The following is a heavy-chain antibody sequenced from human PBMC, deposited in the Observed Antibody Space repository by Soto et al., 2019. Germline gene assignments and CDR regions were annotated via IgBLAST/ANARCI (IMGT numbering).Heavy chain of an antibody. J-gene: IGHJ6*02. Sequence: QVQLVQSGAEVKKPGSSVKVSCKASGGTFSSYAISWVRQAPGQGREWMGGIIPIFGTANYAQKFQGRVTITADESTSTAYMELSSLRSEDTAVYYCARGPDIVVVPASIPYYYYGMGVWGQGTTVTVSS. CDR2: IIPIFGTA. CDR3: ARGPDIVVVPASIPYYYYGMGV. V-gene: IGHV1-69*01. CDR1: GGTFSSYA. D-gene: IGHD2-2*02.